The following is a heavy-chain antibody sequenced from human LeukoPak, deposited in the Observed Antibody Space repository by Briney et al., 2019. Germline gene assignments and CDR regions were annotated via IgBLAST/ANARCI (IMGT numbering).Heavy chain of an antibody. CDR1: GFSFSNSW. D-gene: IGHD5-24*01. J-gene: IGHJ5*02. V-gene: IGHV3-7*04. CDR3: ARDQERGFDP. CDR2: IKKDGSQK. Sequence: PGGSLTLSCPASGFSFSNSWMSWVGQGPGKGLEWVSNIKKDGSQKYYVDSVKGRFTISRDNAKNSLYLQMNSLRAEDTAVYYCARDQERGFDPWGQGTLVTVSS.